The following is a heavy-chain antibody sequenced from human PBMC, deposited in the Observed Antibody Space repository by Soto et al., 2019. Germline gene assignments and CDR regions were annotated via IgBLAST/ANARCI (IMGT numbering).Heavy chain of an antibody. Sequence: QITLKESGPTLVKPTQTLTLTCTFSGFSLSTSGVGVGWIRQPPGKALEWLALIYWSDEKRYSPSLSSRLTITKDTSKNQVVLTMTNMDPEDTATYYCAHRRGADYKGCFHYWGQGTLVTVSS. V-gene: IGHV2-5*01. D-gene: IGHD4-4*01. CDR2: IYWSDEK. CDR1: GFSLSTSGVG. CDR3: AHRRGADYKGCFHY. J-gene: IGHJ4*02.